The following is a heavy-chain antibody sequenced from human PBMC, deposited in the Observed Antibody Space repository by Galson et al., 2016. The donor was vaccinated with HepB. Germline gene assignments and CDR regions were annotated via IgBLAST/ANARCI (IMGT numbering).Heavy chain of an antibody. Sequence: SLRLSCAASGFTFSAYGMHWVRQAPGKGLEWVAVISYDGSNKYYADSVKGRFTISRDNSKNTLYLQMNSLTAEDTAVYYCAKDLIDWLLTPNYYYYGMDVWGQGTTVTVSS. CDR3: AKDLIDWLLTPNYYYYGMDV. CDR1: GFTFSAYG. D-gene: IGHD3-9*01. CDR2: ISYDGSNK. V-gene: IGHV3-30*18. J-gene: IGHJ6*02.